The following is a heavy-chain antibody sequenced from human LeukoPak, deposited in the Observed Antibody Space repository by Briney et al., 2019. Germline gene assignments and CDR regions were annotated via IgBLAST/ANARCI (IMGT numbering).Heavy chain of an antibody. CDR2: IYHSGST. Sequence: PSETLSLTCAVSGGSISSGGYSWSWIRQPPGKGLEWIGYIYHSGSTYYNPSLKSRVTISVDTSKNQFSLKLSSVTAADTAVYYCASSNFYYDSSGYYVDYWGQGTLVTVSS. V-gene: IGHV4-30-2*05. CDR3: ASSNFYYDSSGYYVDY. CDR1: GGSISSGGYS. J-gene: IGHJ4*02. D-gene: IGHD3-22*01.